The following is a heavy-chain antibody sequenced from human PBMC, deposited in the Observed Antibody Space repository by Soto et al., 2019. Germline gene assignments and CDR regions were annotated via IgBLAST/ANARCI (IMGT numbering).Heavy chain of an antibody. CDR3: ARDSIGYYGSGSYDWFDP. V-gene: IGHV3-48*01. D-gene: IGHD3-10*01. CDR2: ISSSSSTI. Sequence: GGSLRLSCAASGFTFSSYSMNWVRQAPGKGLEWVSYISSSSSTIYYADSVKGRFTISRDNAKNSLYLQMNSLRAEDTAVYYCARDSIGYYGSGSYDWFDPWGQGTLVTVSS. J-gene: IGHJ5*02. CDR1: GFTFSSYS.